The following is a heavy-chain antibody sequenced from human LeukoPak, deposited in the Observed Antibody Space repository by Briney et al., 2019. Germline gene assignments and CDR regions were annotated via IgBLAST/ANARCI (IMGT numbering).Heavy chain of an antibody. CDR2: IHHSGRS. CDR1: ADSLSSGGHY. CDR3: ARGGNRFGGFYFDY. V-gene: IGHV4-31*03. D-gene: IGHD3-10*01. Sequence: SQTLSLTCTVSADSLSSGGHYWAWIRQLPGKGLESLGFIHHSGRSRHNPSLKDRVAISVDASRKQFALRLSSVTAADTAIYYCARGGNRFGGFYFDYWGQGIQVIVSS. J-gene: IGHJ4*02.